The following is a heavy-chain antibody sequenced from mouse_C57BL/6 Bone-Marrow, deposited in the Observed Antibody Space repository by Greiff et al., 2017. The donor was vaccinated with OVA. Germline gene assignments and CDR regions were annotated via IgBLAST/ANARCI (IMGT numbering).Heavy chain of an antibody. V-gene: IGHV2-6*01. CDR1: GFSLTSYG. D-gene: IGHD2-14*01. Sequence: VKVVESGPGLVAPSQSLSITCTVSGFSLTSYGVDWVRQSPGKGLEWLGVIWGVGSTNYNSALKSRLSISKDNSKSQVFLKMNSLQTDDTAMYYCASLYRGFAYWGQGTLITVSA. J-gene: IGHJ3*01. CDR2: IWGVGST. CDR3: ASLYRGFAY.